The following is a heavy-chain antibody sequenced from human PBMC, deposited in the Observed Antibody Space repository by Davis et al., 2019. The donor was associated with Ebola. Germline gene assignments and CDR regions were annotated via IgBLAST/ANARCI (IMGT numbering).Heavy chain of an antibody. CDR3: ARAEYGSGIDY. CDR1: GGSISSYY. J-gene: IGHJ4*02. V-gene: IGHV4-59*01. D-gene: IGHD3-10*01. CDR2: IYYSGST. Sequence: SETLSLTCTVSGGSISSYYWSWIRQPPGKGLEWIGYIYYSGSTNYNPSLKSRVTISVDTSKNQFSLKLSSVTAADTAVYYCARAEYGSGIDYWGQGTLVTVSS.